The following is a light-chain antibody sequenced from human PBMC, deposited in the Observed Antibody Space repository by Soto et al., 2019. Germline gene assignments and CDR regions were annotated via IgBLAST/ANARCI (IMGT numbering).Light chain of an antibody. V-gene: IGLV2-14*01. Sequence: QSALTQPASVSGSPGQSITISCTGTSSDVGGYNFVSWYQQHPGKARKLMIYEVRNRPSGVSNRFSGSKSGNTASLSIFGLQAEDEADYYCSSYTTSNSYFVFGTGTKLTVL. CDR2: EVR. CDR1: SSDVGGYNF. CDR3: SSYTTSNSYFV. J-gene: IGLJ1*01.